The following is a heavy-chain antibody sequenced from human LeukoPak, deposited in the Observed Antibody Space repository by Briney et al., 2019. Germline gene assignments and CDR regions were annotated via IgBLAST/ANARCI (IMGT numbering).Heavy chain of an antibody. J-gene: IGHJ5*02. D-gene: IGHD3-9*01. Sequence: GGSLRLSCAASGFTFDDYGMSWVRQAPGKGLEWVSGINWNGGSTGYADSVKGRFTISRDNAKNSLYLQMNSLRAEDTAVYYCARDVERVLRYFDWFPSSGWFDPWGQGTLVTVSS. CDR2: INWNGGST. CDR3: ARDVERVLRYFDWFPSSGWFDP. V-gene: IGHV3-20*04. CDR1: GFTFDDYG.